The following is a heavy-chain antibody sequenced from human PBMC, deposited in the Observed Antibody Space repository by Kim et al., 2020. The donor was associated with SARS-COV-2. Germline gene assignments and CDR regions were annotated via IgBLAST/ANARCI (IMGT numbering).Heavy chain of an antibody. CDR3: ARAILWFGETERYFDY. Sequence: GGSLRLSCAASGFTFSSYSMNWVRQAPGKGLEWVSYISSSSSTIYYADSVKGRFTISRDNAKNSLYLQMNSLRDEDTAVYYCARAILWFGETERYFDYWGQGTLVTVSS. CDR2: ISSSSSTI. CDR1: GFTFSSYS. V-gene: IGHV3-48*02. D-gene: IGHD3-10*01. J-gene: IGHJ4*02.